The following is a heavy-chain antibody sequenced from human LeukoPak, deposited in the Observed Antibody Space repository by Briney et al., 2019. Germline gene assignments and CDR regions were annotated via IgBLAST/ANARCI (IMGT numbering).Heavy chain of an antibody. D-gene: IGHD1-14*01. CDR2: INTDGSST. Sequence: GGSLRLSCAASEFAFSSYWMHWVRQAPGKGLVWVSRINTDGSSTNYADSVKGRFTISRDNAKNTLYLQMNSLRAGDTAVYYCTRGYFGIDYWGQGTLVTVSS. CDR3: TRGYFGIDY. CDR1: EFAFSSYW. V-gene: IGHV3-74*01. J-gene: IGHJ4*02.